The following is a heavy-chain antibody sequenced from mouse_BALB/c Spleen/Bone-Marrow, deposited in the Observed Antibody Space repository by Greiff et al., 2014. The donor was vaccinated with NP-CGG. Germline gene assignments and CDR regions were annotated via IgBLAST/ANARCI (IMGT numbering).Heavy chain of an antibody. CDR1: GFSFSGYG. V-gene: IGHV5-6*01. Sequence: EVQLVESGGDLVKPGGSLKLSCAASGFSFSGYGMSWVRQAPDKRLEWVATIGVGGTYTYYPGSVKGRFTSSRDNAKNTLYLRMSSLKSEDTAMYYCARPCTTVVATVFAYWGQGTLVTVSA. D-gene: IGHD1-1*01. CDR3: ARPCTTVVATVFAY. J-gene: IGHJ3*01. CDR2: IGVGGTYT.